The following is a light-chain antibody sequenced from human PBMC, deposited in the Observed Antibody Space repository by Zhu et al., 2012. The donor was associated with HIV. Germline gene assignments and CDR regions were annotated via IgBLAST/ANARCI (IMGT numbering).Light chain of an antibody. J-gene: IGKJ3*01. V-gene: IGKV1-9*01. CDR2: DTS. CDR3: QQLNTYPLFT. CDR1: ESVSRY. Sequence: DVQLTQSPAFLSASVGDRVTITCRASESVSRYLAWYQQKPGEAPKLLIYDTSILQSGVPSTFSGSGSGTEFTLTISSLQPEDFATYYCQQLNTYPLFTFGPGTKVDIK.